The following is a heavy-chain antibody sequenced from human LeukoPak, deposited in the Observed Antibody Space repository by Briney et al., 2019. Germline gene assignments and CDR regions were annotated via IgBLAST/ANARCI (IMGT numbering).Heavy chain of an antibody. V-gene: IGHV3-21*01. CDR3: ARMSPNVVTESSDY. D-gene: IGHD2-21*02. CDR1: GFPSNSYS. J-gene: IGHJ4*02. CDR2: ISTSGYYI. Sequence: GGSLRLPCAASGFPSNSYSITWSRQAPGKGLEWAASISTSGYYIYHADSVKGRFTISRDNARESLYLQMNSLRADDTAVYYCARMSPNVVTESSDYWGQGTLVTVSS.